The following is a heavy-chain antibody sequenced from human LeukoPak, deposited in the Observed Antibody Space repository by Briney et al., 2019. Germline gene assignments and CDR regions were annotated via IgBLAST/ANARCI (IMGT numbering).Heavy chain of an antibody. V-gene: IGHV3-64*01. CDR3: ARGPDYGSDYVWGSYRSPRALDP. CDR1: GFTFSSYA. CDR2: ISSNGGST. D-gene: IGHD3-16*02. Sequence: PGGSLRLSCGDSGFTFSSYAMHWVRQAPGNGLEYISAISSNGGSTYYANSVKGRFTISRDNSKNTLYLQMGSLRAEDMAVYYCARGPDYGSDYVWGSYRSPRALDPWGQGTLVTVSS. J-gene: IGHJ5*02.